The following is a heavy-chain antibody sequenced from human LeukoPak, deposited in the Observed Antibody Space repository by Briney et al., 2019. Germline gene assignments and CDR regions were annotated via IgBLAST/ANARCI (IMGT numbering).Heavy chain of an antibody. CDR1: GFTFSDYY. CDR2: ISSGGSMT. D-gene: IGHD2-8*01. CDR3: AREGYGVPFDF. Sequence: GGSLRLSCAASGFTFSDYYMSWIRQAPGKGLEWVSYISSGGSMTDYEDSVKGRFTISRDNAKNSLYLQMNSLRAEDTAVYYCAREGYGVPFDFWGQGTPVTVSS. J-gene: IGHJ4*02. V-gene: IGHV3-11*01.